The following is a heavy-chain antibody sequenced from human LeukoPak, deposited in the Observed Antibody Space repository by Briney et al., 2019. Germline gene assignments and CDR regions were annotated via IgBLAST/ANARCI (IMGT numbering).Heavy chain of an antibody. CDR1: VFTLSSYT. D-gene: IGHD2-8*02. J-gene: IGHJ4*02. CDR3: AKASCTGGNGRKDLEY. Sequence: PGGSLRLSCAASVFTLSSYTMSWVRPAPGKGVEWVSAISGSGGTKFYADSVKGRFTISRDNANNTVCLRVDSLRAEDTALYYCAKASCTGGNGRKDLEYWGQGTLVTVSS. CDR2: ISGSGGTK. V-gene: IGHV3-23*01.